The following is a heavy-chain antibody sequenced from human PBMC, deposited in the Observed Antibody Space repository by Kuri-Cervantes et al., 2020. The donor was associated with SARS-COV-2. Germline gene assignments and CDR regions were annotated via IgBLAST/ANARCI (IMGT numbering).Heavy chain of an antibody. CDR3: AKGVVGVGYSVPLRGSGEPYGMDV. CDR2: ISGSGGSK. J-gene: IGHJ6*02. D-gene: IGHD3-10*01. Sequence: GESLKISCAASGFTFSSYAMSWVRQAPGKGLELVSAISGSGGSKYYADSVGGRFTISRDNSKNTLYLQMNSLRAEDTAVYYCAKGVVGVGYSVPLRGSGEPYGMDVWGQGTTVTVSS. V-gene: IGHV3-23*01. CDR1: GFTFSSYA.